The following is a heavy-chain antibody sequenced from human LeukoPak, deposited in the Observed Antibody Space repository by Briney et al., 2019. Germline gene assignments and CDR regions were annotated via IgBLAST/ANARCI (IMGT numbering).Heavy chain of an antibody. CDR2: IVVGSGNT. Sequence: SVKVSCKASGFTFTNSAMQWVRQARGQRLEWIGWIVVGSGNTNYAQKFQERVTITRDMSTSTAYMELSSLRSEDTAVYYCAAVSNFGAVPYYFDYWGQGTLVTVSS. J-gene: IGHJ4*02. CDR1: GFTFTNSA. CDR3: AAVSNFGAVPYYFDY. D-gene: IGHD3-3*01. V-gene: IGHV1-58*02.